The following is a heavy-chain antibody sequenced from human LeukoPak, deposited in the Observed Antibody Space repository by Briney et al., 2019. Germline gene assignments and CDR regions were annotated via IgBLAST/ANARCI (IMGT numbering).Heavy chain of an antibody. CDR3: ARGGGDLYY. J-gene: IGHJ4*02. CDR1: GGSIRSYY. V-gene: IGHV4-59*01. Sequence: PSETLSLTCTVSGGSIRSYYWSWIRQPPGKGLEWIGYIYSSGSTNYNPSLKSRVTISVDTSKNQFSLKLSSVTAADTAVYYCARGGGDLYYWGQGTLVTVSS. D-gene: IGHD4-17*01. CDR2: IYSSGST.